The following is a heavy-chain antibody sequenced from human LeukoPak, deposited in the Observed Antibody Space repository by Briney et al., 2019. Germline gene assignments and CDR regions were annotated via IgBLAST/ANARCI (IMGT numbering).Heavy chain of an antibody. Sequence: GGSLRLSCAASGFTFSSYAMSWVRQAPGKGLEWVSAISGSGGSTYYADSAKGRFTISRDNSKNTLYLQMNSLRAEDTAVYYCAIPQRTPDAFDIWGQGTMVTVSS. CDR2: ISGSGGST. J-gene: IGHJ3*02. V-gene: IGHV3-23*01. CDR3: AIPQRTPDAFDI. CDR1: GFTFSSYA.